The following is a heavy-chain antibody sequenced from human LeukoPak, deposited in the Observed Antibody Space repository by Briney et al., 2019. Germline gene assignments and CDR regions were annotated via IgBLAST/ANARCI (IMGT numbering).Heavy chain of an antibody. CDR3: ARDSGPPTYYYGSGSYGDAFDI. D-gene: IGHD3-10*01. CDR1: GYTFTSYG. Sequence: GASVKVSCKASGYTFTSYGISWVRQAPGQGLEWMGWISAYNGNTNYAQKLQGRVTMTTDTSTSTAYMELRSLRSDDTAVYYRARDSGPPTYYYGSGSYGDAFDIWGQGTMVTVSS. V-gene: IGHV1-18*01. J-gene: IGHJ3*02. CDR2: ISAYNGNT.